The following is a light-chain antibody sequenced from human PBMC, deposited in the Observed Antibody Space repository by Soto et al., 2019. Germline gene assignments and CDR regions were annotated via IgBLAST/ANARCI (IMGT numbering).Light chain of an antibody. CDR1: QNVYNK. Sequence: EIVMKQSPATLSVSPGERVTFSCRASQNVYNKLAWYQHKPGQAPRLLISGASTGVTGVPPRFSGSGSGTDFTLTVNSLQSEDIAAYYCQQYHNWPVTFGGGTKVDIK. CDR2: GAS. V-gene: IGKV3-15*01. CDR3: QQYHNWPVT. J-gene: IGKJ4*01.